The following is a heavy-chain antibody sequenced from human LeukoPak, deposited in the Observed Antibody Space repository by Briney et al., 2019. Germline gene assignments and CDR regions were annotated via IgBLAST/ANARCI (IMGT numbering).Heavy chain of an antibody. CDR2: IYYSGST. Sequence: SETLSLTCTVSGGSISSYYWSWIRQPPGKGLEWIGYIYYSGSTNYNPSLKSRVTISVDTSKNQFSLKLSSVTAADTAVYYCAREDLVGATPYYYYYMDVWGKGTTVTVSS. V-gene: IGHV4-59*01. J-gene: IGHJ6*03. CDR1: GGSISSYY. CDR3: AREDLVGATPYYYYYMDV. D-gene: IGHD1-26*01.